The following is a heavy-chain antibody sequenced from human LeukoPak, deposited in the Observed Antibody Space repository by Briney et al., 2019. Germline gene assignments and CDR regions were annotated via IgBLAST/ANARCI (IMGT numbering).Heavy chain of an antibody. D-gene: IGHD5-18*01. CDR1: GGTFSSYA. J-gene: IGHJ4*02. CDR2: IIPIFGTA. Sequence: SVKVSCKASGGTFSSYAISWVRQAPGQGLEWMGGIIPIFGTANYAQKFQGRVTITADESTSTAYMELSSLRSEDTAVYYCARDSYGYGSRSYWGQGTLVTVSS. V-gene: IGHV1-69*13. CDR3: ARDSYGYGSRSY.